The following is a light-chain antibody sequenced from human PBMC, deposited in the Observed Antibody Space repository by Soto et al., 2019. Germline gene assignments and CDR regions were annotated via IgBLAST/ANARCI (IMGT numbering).Light chain of an antibody. J-gene: IGKJ4*01. V-gene: IGKV1-39*01. CDR1: KRISAF. CDR3: QQSYRLPLT. Sequence: DIQMTQSPSSVSAFVGERVAITSDASKRISAFLNWYNQKPGKAPKLLIYSASYLQSGVPSNFSGSGSGTDFTLSIVTLQPEDSGTYFCQQSYRLPLTFGGGTKVDI. CDR2: SAS.